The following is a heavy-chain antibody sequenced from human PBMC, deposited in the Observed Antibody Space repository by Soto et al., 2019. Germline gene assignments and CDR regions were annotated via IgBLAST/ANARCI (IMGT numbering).Heavy chain of an antibody. D-gene: IGHD2-15*01. J-gene: IGHJ3*02. CDR3: ARAGVVVVAVAAFDI. CDR1: GGSISSYY. V-gene: IGHV4-59*01. CDR2: IYYSGST. Sequence: SETLSLTCTVSGGSISSYYWSWIRQPPGKGLEWIGYIYYSGSTNYNPSLKSRVTISVDTSKNQFSLKLSSVTAADTAVYYCARAGVVVVAVAAFDIWGQGTMVPVSS.